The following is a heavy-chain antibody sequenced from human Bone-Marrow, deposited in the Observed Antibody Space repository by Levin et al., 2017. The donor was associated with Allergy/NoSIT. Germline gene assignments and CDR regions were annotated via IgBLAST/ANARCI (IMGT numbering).Heavy chain of an antibody. D-gene: IGHD2-21*01. CDR2: ISGSGGST. J-gene: IGHJ3*02. V-gene: IGHV3-23*01. Sequence: GGSLRLSCAASGFTFSSYAMSWVRQAPGKGLEWVSAISGSGGSTYYADSVKGRFTISRENSKNTLYLQMNSLRAEDTAVYYCAKNQLFAKTQFAFDIWGQGTMVTVSS. CDR1: GFTFSSYA. CDR3: AKNQLFAKTQFAFDI.